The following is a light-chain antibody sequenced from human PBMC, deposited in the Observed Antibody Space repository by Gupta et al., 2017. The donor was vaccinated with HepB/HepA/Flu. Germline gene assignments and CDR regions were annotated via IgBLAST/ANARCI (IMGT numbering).Light chain of an antibody. Sequence: SYVLTQPPSASVAPGKTARITCGRNNIGNKSVHWYQQKPGQAPVLVMYYDSGRPSGIPERFSGSNFGNTATLTISRVEAGDEADYVCQVWDGSRYNFVFGGGTKVTVI. CDR3: QVWDGSRYNFV. V-gene: IGLV3-21*04. CDR2: YDS. J-gene: IGLJ2*01. CDR1: NIGNKS.